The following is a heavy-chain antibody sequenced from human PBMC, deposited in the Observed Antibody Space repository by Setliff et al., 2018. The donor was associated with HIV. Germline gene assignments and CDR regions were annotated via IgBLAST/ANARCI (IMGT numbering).Heavy chain of an antibody. CDR2: IYYDGRT. V-gene: IGHV4-39*07. CDR1: GGSIRTGAYY. D-gene: IGHD3-16*01. Sequence: TVSGGSIRTGAYYWGWIRQPPGKGLEWIGSIYYDGRTFYKPSLKSRLTISVDTSKNQFSLSLNSVTAADTAVYFCARGGAVSADFDSWGQGTLVTVSS. J-gene: IGHJ5*01. CDR3: ARGGAVSADFDS.